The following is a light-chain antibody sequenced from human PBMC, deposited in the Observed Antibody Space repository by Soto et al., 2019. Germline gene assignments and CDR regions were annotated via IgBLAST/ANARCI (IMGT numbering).Light chain of an antibody. CDR1: HDIGHY. Sequence: DIQMTQSPSSLSASVGDRVTITCRASHDIGHYLAWYQQKPGKTPDLLIYFGSALQSGVPSRFSGSGSGTDFTLTISRLLPEEVATYYCQKYDGVPHTFGGGTRVAIK. V-gene: IGKV1-27*01. CDR2: FGS. CDR3: QKYDGVPHT. J-gene: IGKJ4*01.